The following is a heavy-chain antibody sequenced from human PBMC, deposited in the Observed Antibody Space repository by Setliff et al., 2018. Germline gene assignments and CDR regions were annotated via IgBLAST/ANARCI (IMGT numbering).Heavy chain of an antibody. V-gene: IGHV3-11*01. J-gene: IGHJ4*02. D-gene: IGHD1-7*01. CDR3: TRSRGTTVYDY. CDR1: GFTFIDYY. Sequence: PGESLKISCAASGFTFIDYYMNWIRQTPRKGLEWISHIDPRGSPVDYVDSVKGRFTISRDNTKNLVYLQMDSLRADDTAAYYCTRSRGTTVYDYLGQGTLVTVSS. CDR2: IDPRGSPV.